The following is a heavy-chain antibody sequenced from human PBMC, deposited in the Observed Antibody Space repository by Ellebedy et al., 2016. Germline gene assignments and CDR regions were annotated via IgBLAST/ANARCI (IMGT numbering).Heavy chain of an antibody. D-gene: IGHD4-17*01. V-gene: IGHV3-33*08. Sequence: GKSLKISCEASGFTFSNYAMHWVRQAPGKGLEWVAVVWYDGSNKNYADSVKGRFTISRDNSKNTLSLQMNSLRAEDTAVYYCARGATVTMYYFDYWGQGTLVTVSS. CDR3: ARGATVTMYYFDY. CDR2: VWYDGSNK. J-gene: IGHJ4*02. CDR1: GFTFSNYA.